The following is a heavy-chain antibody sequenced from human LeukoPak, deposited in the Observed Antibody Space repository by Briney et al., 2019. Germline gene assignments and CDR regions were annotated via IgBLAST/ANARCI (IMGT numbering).Heavy chain of an antibody. D-gene: IGHD2-15*01. J-gene: IGHJ4*02. CDR3: ARVGIRYCSGGSCYSRDY. Sequence: SETLSLTCTVSGYSISTGYYWDWIRQPPGKGLEWIGTFYHGGSTYYNPSLKSRVTISVDTSKNQFSLKLSSVTAADTAVYYCARVGIRYCSGGSCYSRDYWGQGTLVTVSS. CDR1: GYSISTGYY. V-gene: IGHV4-38-2*02. CDR2: FYHGGST.